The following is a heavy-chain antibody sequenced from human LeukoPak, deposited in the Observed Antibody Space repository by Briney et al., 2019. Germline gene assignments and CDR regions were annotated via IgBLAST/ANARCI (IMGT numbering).Heavy chain of an antibody. V-gene: IGHV1-2*06. J-gene: IGHJ3*02. CDR1: GYPFTGYY. D-gene: IGHD6-13*01. CDR3: ATEKDRIAAAGTKSDAFDI. CDR2: INPNSGGT. Sequence: ASVKVSCKASGYPFTGYYMHWVRQAPGQGLEWMGRINPNSGGTNYAQKFQGRVTMTRDTSISTAYMELSRLRSDDTAVYYCATEKDRIAAAGTKSDAFDIWGQGTMVTVSS.